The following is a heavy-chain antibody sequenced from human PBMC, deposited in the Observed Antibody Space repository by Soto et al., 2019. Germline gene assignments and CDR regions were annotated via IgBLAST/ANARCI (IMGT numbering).Heavy chain of an antibody. CDR1: GFTFSSYS. CDR3: ARDWDTAMVNNWLDP. CDR2: ISSSSTI. J-gene: IGHJ5*02. D-gene: IGHD5-18*01. Sequence: GGSLRLSCAASGFTFSSYSMNWVRQAPGKGLEWVSYISSSSTIYYADSVKGRFTISRDNAKNSLYLQMNSLRDEDTAVYYCARDWDTAMVNNWLDPWGQGTLVTVSS. V-gene: IGHV3-48*02.